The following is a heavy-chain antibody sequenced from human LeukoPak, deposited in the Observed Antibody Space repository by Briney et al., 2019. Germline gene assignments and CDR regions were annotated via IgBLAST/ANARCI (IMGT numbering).Heavy chain of an antibody. D-gene: IGHD3-22*01. CDR3: ARDRIRSGYSADY. Sequence: GGSLRLSGAASGFTFSSYWMSWVRQAPGKGLEWVANIKQDGSEKYYVDSVKGRFTISRDNAKNSLYLQMNSLRAEDTAVYYCARDRIRSGYSADYWGQGTLVTVSS. J-gene: IGHJ4*02. V-gene: IGHV3-7*01. CDR2: IKQDGSEK. CDR1: GFTFSSYW.